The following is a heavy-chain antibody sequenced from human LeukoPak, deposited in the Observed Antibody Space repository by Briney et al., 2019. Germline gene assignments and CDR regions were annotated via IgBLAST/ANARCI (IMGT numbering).Heavy chain of an antibody. CDR3: ARHFLYGDYAGFDY. CDR2: IYSGGST. CDR1: TFTFRNFA. D-gene: IGHD4-17*01. J-gene: IGHJ4*02. V-gene: IGHV3-66*04. Sequence: PGGSLRLSCTASTFTFRNFAMSWVRQAPGKGLEWVSVIYSGGSTYYADSVKGRFTISRDNSKNTLYLQMNSLRAEDTAVYYCARHFLYGDYAGFDYWGQGTLVTVSS.